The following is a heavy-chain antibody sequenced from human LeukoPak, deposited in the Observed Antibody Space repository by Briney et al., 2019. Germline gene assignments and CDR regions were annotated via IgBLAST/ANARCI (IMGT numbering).Heavy chain of an antibody. CDR1: GGSFSGYY. CDR3: AYCSSTSCYYRPSFDY. J-gene: IGHJ4*02. D-gene: IGHD2-2*01. Sequence: KPSETLSLTCAVYGGSFSGYYWGWIRQPPGKGLEWIGSIYYSGSTYYNPSLKSRVTISVDTSKNQFSLKLSSVTAADTAVYYCAYCSSTSCYYRPSFDYWGQGTLVTVSS. CDR2: IYYSGST. V-gene: IGHV4-39*01.